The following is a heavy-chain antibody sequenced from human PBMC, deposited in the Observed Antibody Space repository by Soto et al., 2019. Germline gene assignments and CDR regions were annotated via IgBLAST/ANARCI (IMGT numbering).Heavy chain of an antibody. J-gene: IGHJ4*02. V-gene: IGHV3-74*01. CDR3: ARKDILTGLDY. Sequence: EVQLVESGGNLVQPGGSLRLSCAASGFTFTSYWMHWVRQAPGMGLVWVARINTEGSSTSYADAVKGRFTISRDNAKNTLYLQMDSLRAEDTALYYRARKDILTGLDYWGQGTLVSVSS. CDR1: GFTFTSYW. D-gene: IGHD3-9*01. CDR2: INTEGSST.